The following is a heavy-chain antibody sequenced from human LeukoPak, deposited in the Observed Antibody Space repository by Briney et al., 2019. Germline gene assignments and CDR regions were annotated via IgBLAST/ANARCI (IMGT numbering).Heavy chain of an antibody. D-gene: IGHD5-24*01. V-gene: IGHV3-30*03. Sequence: GGSLRLSCAASGFTFSSYGMHWVRQAPGKGLEWVAVISYDGSNKYYADSVKGRFTISRDNSKNTLYLQMNSLRAEDTAVYYCARDRDGYNSIFDYWGQGTLVTVSS. CDR1: GFTFSSYG. CDR3: ARDRDGYNSIFDY. CDR2: ISYDGSNK. J-gene: IGHJ4*02.